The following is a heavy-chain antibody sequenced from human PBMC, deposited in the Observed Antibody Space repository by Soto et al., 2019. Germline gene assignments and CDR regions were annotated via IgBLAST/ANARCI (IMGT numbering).Heavy chain of an antibody. CDR1: GFSVSSSY. J-gene: IGHJ4*01. CDR2: IYSGGST. CDR3: ARKMTTVTTSFDH. Sequence: EVQLVESGGGLIQPGGSLRLSCAASGFSVSSSYMSWVRQAPGKGLEWVSVIYSGGSTYYADSVKGRFTISRDNPKNTVFLQMNSLRADDTAVYYCARKMTTVTTSFDHCGHGTLVTVAS. V-gene: IGHV3-53*01. D-gene: IGHD4-17*01.